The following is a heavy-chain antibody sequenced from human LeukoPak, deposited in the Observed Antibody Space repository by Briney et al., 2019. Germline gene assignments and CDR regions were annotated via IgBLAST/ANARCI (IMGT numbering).Heavy chain of an antibody. V-gene: IGHV4-34*01. CDR1: GASVSGSQ. CDR3: ASERNFRVRGVIKSYYYYYYMDV. Sequence: PSETLSLTCAVYGASVSGSQWSWILQPPAKGVEGIGESKAGGGTNFNPSLKSRGTISVDTSKKQLSLRLSSVTAADTAVYYCASERNFRVRGVIKSYYYYYYMDVWGKGTPVTVSS. CDR2: SKAGGGT. J-gene: IGHJ6*03. D-gene: IGHD3-10*01.